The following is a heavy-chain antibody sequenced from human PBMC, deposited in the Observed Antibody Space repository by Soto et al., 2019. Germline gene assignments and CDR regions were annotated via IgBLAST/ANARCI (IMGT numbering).Heavy chain of an antibody. Sequence: GASVKVSCKASGYTFTSYGIIWVRQAPGQGLEWMGWISGYNGDTYYAAKLQDRVTMTTNTSTTTAYLELRSQRSDDTAGYYCARDREGAPDIWGQGTMVTVSS. CDR3: ARDREGAPDI. CDR2: ISGYNGDT. J-gene: IGHJ3*02. CDR1: GYTFTSYG. V-gene: IGHV1-18*01.